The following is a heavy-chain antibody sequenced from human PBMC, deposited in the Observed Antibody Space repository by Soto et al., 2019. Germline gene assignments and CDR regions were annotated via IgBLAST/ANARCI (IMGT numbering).Heavy chain of an antibody. CDR3: ARIKTPGIAAAGSHGMDV. D-gene: IGHD6-13*01. V-gene: IGHV1-2*02. J-gene: IGHJ6*02. CDR2: INPNSGGT. Sequence: GASVKVSCKASGYTFTGYYMHWVRQAPGQGLEWMGWINPNSGGTNYAQKFQGRVTMTRDTSISTAYMELSRLRSDDTAVYYCARIKTPGIAAAGSHGMDVWGQGTTVTVSS. CDR1: GYTFTGYY.